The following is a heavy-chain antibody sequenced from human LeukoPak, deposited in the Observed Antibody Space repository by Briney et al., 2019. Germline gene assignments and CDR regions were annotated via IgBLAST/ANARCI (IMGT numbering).Heavy chain of an antibody. CDR3: ARLGSLGLEMATIRGYYFDY. D-gene: IGHD5-24*01. V-gene: IGHV5-51*01. CDR2: IYPGDSDT. Sequence: RGESLKISCKGSGYSFTSYWIGWVRQMPGKGLEWMGIIYPGDSDTRYSPSFQGQVTISADKSISTAYLQWSSLKASDTAMYYCARLGSLGLEMATIRGYYFDYWGQGTLVTVSP. CDR1: GYSFTSYW. J-gene: IGHJ4*02.